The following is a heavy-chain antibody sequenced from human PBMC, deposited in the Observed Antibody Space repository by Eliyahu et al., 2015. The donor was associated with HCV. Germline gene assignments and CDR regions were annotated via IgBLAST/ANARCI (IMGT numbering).Heavy chain of an antibody. CDR1: GXTFNSYG. CDR2: IAVGGIDK. J-gene: IGHJ4*02. V-gene: IGHV3-30*03. D-gene: IGHD2-2*01. CDR3: ARDYRLVEKALLMKPPVSIYQDY. Sequence: QVQLVESGGGVVQPGTSLRLSCAASGXTFNSYGMHWVRQAPGGGLGWVALIAVGGIDKYYADSVKGRFTISRDDSERKVYLQMNSLTREDTAVYYCARDYRLVEKALLMKPPVSIYQDYWGQGTQVTVSS.